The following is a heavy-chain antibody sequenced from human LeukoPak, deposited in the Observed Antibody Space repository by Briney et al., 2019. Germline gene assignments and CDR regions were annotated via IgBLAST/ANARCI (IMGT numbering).Heavy chain of an antibody. J-gene: IGHJ4*02. Sequence: ASVKVSCKASGYTFTSYGISWVRQGPGQGLEWMGWISAYNGNTNYAQKLQGRVTMTADTSTSTAYMELRSLRSDDTAVYYCRIVGATGGLHFDYWGQGTLVTVSS. D-gene: IGHD1-26*01. CDR2: ISAYNGNT. CDR3: RIVGATGGLHFDY. CDR1: GYTFTSYG. V-gene: IGHV1-18*04.